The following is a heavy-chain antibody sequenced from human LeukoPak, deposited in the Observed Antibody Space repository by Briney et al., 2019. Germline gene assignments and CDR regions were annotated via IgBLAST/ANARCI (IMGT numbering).Heavy chain of an antibody. CDR1: GFTFDDYA. CDR3: VAEYYYYMDV. Sequence: GGSLRLSCAASGFTFDDYAMHWVRQAPGKGLEWVSGISWNSGSIGYADSVKGRFTISRDNAKNSLYLQMNSLRAEDTALYYCVAEYYYYMDVWGKGTTVTVSS. V-gene: IGHV3-9*01. CDR2: ISWNSGSI. J-gene: IGHJ6*03.